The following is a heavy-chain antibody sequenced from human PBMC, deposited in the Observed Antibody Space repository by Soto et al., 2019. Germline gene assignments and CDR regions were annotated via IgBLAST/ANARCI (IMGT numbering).Heavy chain of an antibody. J-gene: IGHJ4*02. V-gene: IGHV4-39*01. CDR2: IYYSGST. CDR1: GGSISSSSYY. Sequence: QLQLQESGPGLVKPSETLSLTCTVSGGSISSSSYYWGWIRQPPGKGLEWIGSIYYSGSTYYNPSLKSRVTISVDTSKNQFSLKLSSVTAADTAVYYCAGLVVTAIRWDYWGQGTLVTVSS. CDR3: AGLVVTAIRWDY. D-gene: IGHD2-21*02.